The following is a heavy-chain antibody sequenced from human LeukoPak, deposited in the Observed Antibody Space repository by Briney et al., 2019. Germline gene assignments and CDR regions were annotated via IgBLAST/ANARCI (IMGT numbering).Heavy chain of an antibody. V-gene: IGHV3-72*01. CDR3: LRSDRGILDY. Sequence: GGSLRLSCAASGFTFSDYYMDWVRQAPGKGLEWVGRIRKKVNSYTTEYAASVKGLFTISRDDSKNSLYLQMNSLKTEDTAVYYCLRSDRGILDYWGQGTLVTVSS. CDR2: IRKKVNSYTT. J-gene: IGHJ4*02. CDR1: GFTFSDYY. D-gene: IGHD3-16*01.